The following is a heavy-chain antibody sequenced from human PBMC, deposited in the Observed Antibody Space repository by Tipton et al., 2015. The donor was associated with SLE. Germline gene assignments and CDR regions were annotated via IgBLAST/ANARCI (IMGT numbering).Heavy chain of an antibody. V-gene: IGHV4-34*01. CDR3: ARGAPQQLVKGAFDI. CDR2: INHSGST. D-gene: IGHD6-13*01. Sequence: TLSLTCTVSGGSISSHYWSWIRQPPGKGLEWIGEINHSGSTNYNPSLKSRVTISVDTSKNQFSLKLSSVTAADTAVYYCARGAPQQLVKGAFDIWGQGTLVTVSS. CDR1: GGSISSHY. J-gene: IGHJ4*02.